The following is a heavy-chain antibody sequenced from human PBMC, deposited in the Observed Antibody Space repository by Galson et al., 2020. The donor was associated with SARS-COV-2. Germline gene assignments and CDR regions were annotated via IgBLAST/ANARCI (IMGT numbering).Heavy chain of an antibody. D-gene: IGHD4-17*01. CDR2: IKQDGSEK. CDR3: ARADYAYYYYYMDV. V-gene: IGHV3-7*01. J-gene: IGHJ6*03. Sequence: GGSLRLSCAASGFTFSSYWMSWVRQAPGKGLEWVANIKQDGSEKYYVDSVKGRFTISRDNAKNSLYLQMNSLRAEDTAVYYCARADYAYYYYYMDVWGKGTTVTVPS. CDR1: GFTFSSYW.